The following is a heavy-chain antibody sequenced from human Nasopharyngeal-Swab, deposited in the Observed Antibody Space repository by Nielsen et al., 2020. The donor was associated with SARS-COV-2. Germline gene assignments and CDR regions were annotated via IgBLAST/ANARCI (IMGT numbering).Heavy chain of an antibody. CDR3: ARDQGYSYGYYYYYMDV. CDR2: ISSSSSYI. V-gene: IGHV3-21*01. Sequence: GESLKISCAASGFTFSSYSMNWVRQAPGTGLEWVSSISSSSSYIYYADSVKGRFTISRDNAKNSLYLQMNSLRAEDTAVYYCARDQGYSYGYYYYYMDVWGKGTTVTVSS. CDR1: GFTFSSYS. D-gene: IGHD5-18*01. J-gene: IGHJ6*03.